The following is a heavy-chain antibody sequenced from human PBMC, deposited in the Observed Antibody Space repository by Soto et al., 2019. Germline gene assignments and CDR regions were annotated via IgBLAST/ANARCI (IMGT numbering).Heavy chain of an antibody. CDR1: GYTFTSYD. D-gene: IGHD3-3*01. Sequence: ASVKVSCKASGYTFTSYDINWVRQATGQGLEWMGWMNPNSGNTGYAQKFQGRVTMTRNTSISTAYMELSSLRSEDTAVYYCARVNGYRDYDFWSGSGIYYYYGMDVWGQGTTVTVS. CDR2: MNPNSGNT. J-gene: IGHJ6*02. V-gene: IGHV1-8*01. CDR3: ARVNGYRDYDFWSGSGIYYYYGMDV.